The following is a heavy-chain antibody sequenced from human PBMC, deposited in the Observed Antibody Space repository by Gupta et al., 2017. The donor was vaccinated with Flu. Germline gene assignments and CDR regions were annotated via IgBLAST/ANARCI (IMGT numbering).Heavy chain of an antibody. J-gene: IGHJ4*02. D-gene: IGHD1-26*01. CDR2: INPINGDT. CDR1: GYY. Sequence: GYYMHWVRQAPGQGLEWVGWINPINGDTNYAQKFQGRVAMTRDTSISTAYMELSRLKFDDTAVYYCARGERWVGATTPAADYYFEYWGQGTQVTVSS. CDR3: ARGERWVGATTPAADYYFEY. V-gene: IGHV1-2*02.